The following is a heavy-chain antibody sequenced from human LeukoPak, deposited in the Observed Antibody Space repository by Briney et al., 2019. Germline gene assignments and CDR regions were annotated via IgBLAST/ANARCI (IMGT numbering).Heavy chain of an antibody. D-gene: IGHD2-2*01. V-gene: IGHV1-2*02. CDR1: GYTFTGHF. Sequence: ASVRVSCKASGYTFTGHFIFWVRQSPGQRLELMAWINPDTGDTNYAQKFQGRVTVASDTSISTAYMDISRLTSDDTALYYCSREASCGTTSCPQDYWGQGTLVTVSS. CDR3: SREASCGTTSCPQDY. J-gene: IGHJ4*02. CDR2: INPDTGDT.